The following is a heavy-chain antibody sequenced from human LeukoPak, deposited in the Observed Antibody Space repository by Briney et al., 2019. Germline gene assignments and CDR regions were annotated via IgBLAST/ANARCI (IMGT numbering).Heavy chain of an antibody. CDR2: IYPGDSDT. V-gene: IGHV5-51*01. CDR3: ARNSPVGGSLRFDY. CDR1: GSSFTRYW. J-gene: IGHJ4*02. D-gene: IGHD3-16*01. Sequence: PGASLKSSCQGSGSSFTRYWIGWVRQLPGKGLEWMGIIYPGDSDTRYSPSFQGQVTISAGKSITTSYLQWSSLKASDTAMYYCARNSPVGGSLRFDYWGQGTLVTVSS.